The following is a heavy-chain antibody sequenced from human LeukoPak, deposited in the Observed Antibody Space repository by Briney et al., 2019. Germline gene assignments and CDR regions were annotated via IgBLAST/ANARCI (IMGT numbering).Heavy chain of an antibody. J-gene: IGHJ2*01. V-gene: IGHV7-4-1*02. CDR1: GYSFTDYG. CDR3: ARESFKVAGRYQHWFLDL. Sequence: HVASVKVSCKASGYSFTDYGIHWVRQAPGQGLEWMGWINSNTGNPTYAQGFTGRFVFSVDTSVTTAYLQISSLEAEDTAVYYCARESFKVAGRYQHWFLDLWGRGTLVTVSS. CDR2: INSNTGNP. D-gene: IGHD6-19*01.